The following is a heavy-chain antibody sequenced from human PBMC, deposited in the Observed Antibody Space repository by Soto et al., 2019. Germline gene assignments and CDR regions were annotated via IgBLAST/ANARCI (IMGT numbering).Heavy chain of an antibody. D-gene: IGHD4-17*01. V-gene: IGHV4-31*03. CDR2: IYYSGST. Sequence: QVQLQESGPGLVKPSQTLSLTCTVSGGSISSGGYYWSWIRQHPGKGLEWIGYIYYSGSTYYNPSRRSRVTISVDTSKNQFSLKLSSVTAADTAVYYCARVIYGGNPGGYLDYWGQGTLVTVSS. CDR3: ARVIYGGNPGGYLDY. J-gene: IGHJ4*02. CDR1: GGSISSGGYY.